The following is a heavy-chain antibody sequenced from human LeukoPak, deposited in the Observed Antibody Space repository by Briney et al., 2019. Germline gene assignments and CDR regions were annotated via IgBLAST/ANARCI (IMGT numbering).Heavy chain of an antibody. CDR2: IGSDGDST. D-gene: IGHD1-14*01. J-gene: IGHJ4*01. Sequence: GGSLRLSCSASGFTFSSFGMHWVRQAPGKGLEHVSTIGSDGDSTYYADSVKDRFTISRVNSKNALYLQMTSLRPEDSAVYYCVSPVFINYWGQGTLVTVSS. CDR1: GFTFSSFG. CDR3: VSPVFINY. V-gene: IGHV3-64D*06.